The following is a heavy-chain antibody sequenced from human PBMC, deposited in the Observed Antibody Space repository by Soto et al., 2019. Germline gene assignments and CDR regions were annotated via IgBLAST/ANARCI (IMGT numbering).Heavy chain of an antibody. Sequence: GGSLRLSCAASGFTFSSYSMNWVRQAPGKGLDWVSSIISSSSYIYYADSVKGRFTISRNNAKNSLYLQMNSLRAEDTAVYYCARDVQLWSYWGQGTLVTAPQ. V-gene: IGHV3-21*01. CDR1: GFTFSSYS. J-gene: IGHJ4*02. CDR2: IISSSSYI. CDR3: ARDVQLWSY. D-gene: IGHD5-18*01.